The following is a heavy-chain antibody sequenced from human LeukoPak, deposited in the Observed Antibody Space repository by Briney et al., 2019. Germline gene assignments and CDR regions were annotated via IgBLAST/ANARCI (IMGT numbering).Heavy chain of an antibody. CDR1: GGSISSYY. CDR3: ARDDSSSWHRAIDY. V-gene: IGHV4-39*07. D-gene: IGHD6-13*01. J-gene: IGHJ4*02. Sequence: SETLSLTCTVSGGSISSYYWGWIRQPPGKGLEWIGNIYYSGSTYYNPSLKSRVTISVDTSKNQFSLKLSSVTAADTAVYYCARDDSSSWHRAIDYWGQGTLVTVSS. CDR2: IYYSGST.